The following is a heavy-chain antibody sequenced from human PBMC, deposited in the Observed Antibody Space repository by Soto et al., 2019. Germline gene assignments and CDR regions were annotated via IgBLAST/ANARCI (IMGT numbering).Heavy chain of an antibody. CDR1: GYSFTSYW. J-gene: IGHJ4*02. V-gene: IGHV5-51*01. CDR3: ARRPGYCTSTSCYEFDY. D-gene: IGHD2-2*01. Sequence: GESLKISCKGSGYSFTSYWIGWVRQMPGKGLEWMGIIYPGDSDTRYSPSFQGQVTISADKSISTAYLQWSSLKASDTAVYYCARRPGYCTSTSCYEFDYWGQGSLVTVS. CDR2: IYPGDSDT.